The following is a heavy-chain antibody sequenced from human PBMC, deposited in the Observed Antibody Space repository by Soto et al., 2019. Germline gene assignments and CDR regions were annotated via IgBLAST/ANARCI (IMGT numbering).Heavy chain of an antibody. CDR1: GDTFTSYG. Sequence: QIQWVQSGGEVKKPGASVKVSCKASGDTFTSYGISWVRQAPGQGLEWMGWISGYNANTNYARRLQGRVTMSKDTSTSTVYMELTTLTYDDTGTYYCARDRNVASGGANWFDPWGQGTLVTVSS. CDR2: ISGYNANT. V-gene: IGHV1-18*01. D-gene: IGHD3-10*01. J-gene: IGHJ5*02. CDR3: ARDRNVASGGANWFDP.